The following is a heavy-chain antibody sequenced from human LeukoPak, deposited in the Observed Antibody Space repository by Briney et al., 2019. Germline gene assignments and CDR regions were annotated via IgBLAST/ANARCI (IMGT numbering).Heavy chain of an antibody. V-gene: IGHV3-66*01. CDR3: ARDRRDGYLGH. D-gene: IGHD2-21*01. CDR2: IYSGGTT. Sequence: GGSLRLSCTGSGFTVSSSYMSWVRRTPGKGLEWVSGIYSGGTTYYADSVKGRVTISRDSSKNTLYLQMNSLRAEDTAVYYCARDRRDGYLGHWGQGTLVTVSS. J-gene: IGHJ4*02. CDR1: GFTVSSSY.